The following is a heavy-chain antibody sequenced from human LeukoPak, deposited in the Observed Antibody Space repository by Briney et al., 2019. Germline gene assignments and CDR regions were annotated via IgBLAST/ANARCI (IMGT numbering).Heavy chain of an antibody. Sequence: ASVKVSCTASGGTFSSYAISWVRQAPGQGLEWMGGIIPIFGTANYAQKFQGRVTITADESTSTAYMELSSLRSEDTAVYYCAFGYYDSSGYRYYYYYYGMDVWGQGTTVTVSS. D-gene: IGHD3-22*01. J-gene: IGHJ6*02. CDR1: GGTFSSYA. CDR3: AFGYYDSSGYRYYYYYYGMDV. V-gene: IGHV1-69*13. CDR2: IIPIFGTA.